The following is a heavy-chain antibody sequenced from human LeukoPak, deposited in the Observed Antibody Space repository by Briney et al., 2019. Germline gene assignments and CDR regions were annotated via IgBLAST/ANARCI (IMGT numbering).Heavy chain of an antibody. CDR2: INPNSGGT. D-gene: IGHD3-16*01. V-gene: IGHV1-2*02. Sequence: ASVKVSCKASGYTFTGYYMHWMRQAPGQGLEWMGWINPNSGGTNYAQKFQGRVTMTRNTSISTAYMELSSLRSEDTAVYYCAKTPPGGDVDHWGEGTLVTVSS. CDR3: AKTPPGGDVDH. CDR1: GYTFTGYY. J-gene: IGHJ4*02.